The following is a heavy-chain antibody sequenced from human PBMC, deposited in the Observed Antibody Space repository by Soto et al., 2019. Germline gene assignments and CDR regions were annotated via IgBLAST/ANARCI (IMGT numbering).Heavy chain of an antibody. CDR1: GYIFTAYS. CDR2: VNPNSGDT. Sequence: ASVKVSCKASGYIFTAYSMHWVRQAPGQGLEWLGWVNPNSGDTIYAQKFQDRVTMTCDTSVSTAYLELSSLSSDDTALYYCAREASAVVSLDYWGQGTLVTVSS. J-gene: IGHJ4*02. D-gene: IGHD2-15*01. V-gene: IGHV1-2*02. CDR3: AREASAVVSLDY.